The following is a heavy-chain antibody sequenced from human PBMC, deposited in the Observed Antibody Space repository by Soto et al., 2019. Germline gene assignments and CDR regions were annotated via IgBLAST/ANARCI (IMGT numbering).Heavy chain of an antibody. CDR1: GGSVSSGSYY. D-gene: IGHD4-17*01. Sequence: PSETLSLTCTVSGGSVSSGSYYWSWIRQPPGKGLEWIGYIYYSGSTNYNPSLKSRVTISVDTSKNQFSLKLSSVTAADTAVYYCARVNDYGEYFDYWDQGTLGTVSS. V-gene: IGHV4-61*01. J-gene: IGHJ4*02. CDR2: IYYSGST. CDR3: ARVNDYGEYFDY.